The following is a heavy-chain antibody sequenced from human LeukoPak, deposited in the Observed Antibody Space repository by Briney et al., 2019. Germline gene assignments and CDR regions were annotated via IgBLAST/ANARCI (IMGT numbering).Heavy chain of an antibody. V-gene: IGHV4-59*01. CDR3: ARDRDRYCSGDSCYHDAFDI. Sequence: NPSETLSLTCTVSGGSISSYYWSWIRQPPGKGLEWIGYIYYSGSTNYNPSLKSRVTISVDTSKNQFSLKLSSVTAADTAVYYCARDRDRYCSGDSCYHDAFDIWGQGTMVTVSS. CDR2: IYYSGST. J-gene: IGHJ3*02. D-gene: IGHD2-15*01. CDR1: GGSISSYY.